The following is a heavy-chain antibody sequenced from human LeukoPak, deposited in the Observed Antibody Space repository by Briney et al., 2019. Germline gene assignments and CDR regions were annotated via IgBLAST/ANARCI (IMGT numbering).Heavy chain of an antibody. D-gene: IGHD3-22*01. J-gene: IGHJ4*02. V-gene: IGHV3-23*01. CDR1: GFTFSSYA. Sequence: GGSLRLSCAASGFTFSSYAMSWVRQAPGKGLEWVSAISGSGGSTYYADSVKGRFTISRDNAENTLYLQMNSLGAEDTAVYYCARGGLGYYDSSGYYSYWGQGTLVTVSS. CDR3: ARGGLGYYDSSGYYSY. CDR2: ISGSGGST.